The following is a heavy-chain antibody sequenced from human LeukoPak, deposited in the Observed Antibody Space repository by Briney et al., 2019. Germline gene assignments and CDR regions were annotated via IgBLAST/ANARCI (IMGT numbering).Heavy chain of an antibody. Sequence: GGSLRLSCAASGFTFSSYGMHWVRQAPGKGLEWVAFIRYDGSNKYYADSVKGRFTISRDNSKNTLYLQMNSLRAEDTAVYYCAKDREMATSGFFDYWGQGTLVTVSS. CDR2: IRYDGSNK. CDR1: GFTFSSYG. V-gene: IGHV3-30*02. CDR3: AKDREMATSGFFDY. D-gene: IGHD5-24*01. J-gene: IGHJ4*02.